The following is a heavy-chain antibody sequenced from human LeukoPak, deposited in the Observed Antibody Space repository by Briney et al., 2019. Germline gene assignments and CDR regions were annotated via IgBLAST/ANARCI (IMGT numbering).Heavy chain of an antibody. CDR3: ARHPFSTPFDY. V-gene: IGHV4-59*08. Sequence: PSETLSLTCTVSGGSISNYYWSWIRQPPGKGLEWIGYIYNTGDTNHNPSLKSRVTISIDTSKNQFSLNLYSVTAADTAVDYCARHPFSTPFDYWGQGILVTVSS. CDR1: GGSISNYY. CDR2: IYNTGDT. J-gene: IGHJ4*02. D-gene: IGHD2-15*01.